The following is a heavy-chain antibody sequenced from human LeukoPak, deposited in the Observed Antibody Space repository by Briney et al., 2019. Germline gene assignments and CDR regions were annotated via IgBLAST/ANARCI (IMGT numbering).Heavy chain of an antibody. CDR2: IYSGGIT. CDR1: GFTVSSNY. V-gene: IGHV3-53*01. J-gene: IGHJ6*02. D-gene: IGHD3-3*01. CDR3: ARAYYPYDFWSLKRSYGMDV. Sequence: GGSLRLSCAASGFTVSSNYMSWVRQAPGKGLEWVSVIYSGGITYYADSVKGRFTISRDNSKNTLYLQMNSLRAEDTAVYYCARAYYPYDFWSLKRSYGMDVWGQGTTVTVSS.